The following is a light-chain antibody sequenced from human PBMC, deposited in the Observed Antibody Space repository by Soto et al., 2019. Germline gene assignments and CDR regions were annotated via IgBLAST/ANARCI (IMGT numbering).Light chain of an antibody. V-gene: IGLV2-11*01. CDR3: CSYAGSYTWV. J-gene: IGLJ2*01. Sequence: QSALTQPRSVSGSPGQSVTISCTGTSSDVGGYNYVSWYQHHPGNAPKLMIYDVSKLPSGVPDRFSGSKSGNTASLTISGLQAEDEADYYCCSYAGSYTWVFGGGTKLTVL. CDR1: SSDVGGYNY. CDR2: DVS.